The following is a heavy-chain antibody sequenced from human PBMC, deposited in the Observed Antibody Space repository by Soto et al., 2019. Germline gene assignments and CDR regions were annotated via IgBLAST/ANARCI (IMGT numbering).Heavy chain of an antibody. CDR3: ARAYKWDEGYFDY. V-gene: IGHV3-53*01. Sequence: DVQLVESGGHLIQPGGSLSLSSAASGLTVSSNYMTWVRQAPGQGLEWVSVLYSGGSTYYADSVKGRFAISRDKSRNTVYLQMDSLRAEDTAVYYCARAYKWDEGYFDYWGRGTLVTVSS. CDR1: GLTVSSNY. J-gene: IGHJ4*02. CDR2: LYSGGST. D-gene: IGHD1-1*01.